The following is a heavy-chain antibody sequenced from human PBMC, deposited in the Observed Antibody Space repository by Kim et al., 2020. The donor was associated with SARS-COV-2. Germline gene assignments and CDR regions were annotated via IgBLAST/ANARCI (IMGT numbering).Heavy chain of an antibody. J-gene: IGHJ6*03. Sequence: GGSLRLSCLTSGFTFSRFGMNWVRQAPGKGLVWVSSIGGGSSAVYYADSVRGRFTISRDSAERSLFLQMDGLRVEDTAVYYCARDGGFSYGMDGWGEGT. CDR1: GFTFSRFG. D-gene: IGHD3-16*01. CDR2: IGGGSSAV. V-gene: IGHV3-21*01. CDR3: ARDGGFSYGMDG.